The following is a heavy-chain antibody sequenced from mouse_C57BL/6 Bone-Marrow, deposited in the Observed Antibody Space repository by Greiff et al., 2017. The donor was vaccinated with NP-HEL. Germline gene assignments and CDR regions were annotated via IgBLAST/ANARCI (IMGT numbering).Heavy chain of an antibody. Sequence: EVQLQQSGPELVKPGASVKISCKASGYSFTDYNVNWVKQSNGKSLEWIGVINPNYGSTSYNQKFKGKATLTVDQSSSTAYMQLNSLTSEDSAIYYCASVYYCSSRYWYFDVWGTGTTVTVSS. J-gene: IGHJ1*03. CDR3: ASVYYCSSRYWYFDV. V-gene: IGHV1-39*01. D-gene: IGHD1-1*01. CDR2: INPNYGST. CDR1: GYSFTDYN.